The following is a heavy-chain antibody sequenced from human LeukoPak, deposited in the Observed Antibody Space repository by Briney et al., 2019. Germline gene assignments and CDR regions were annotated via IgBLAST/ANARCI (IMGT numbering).Heavy chain of an antibody. J-gene: IGHJ6*02. D-gene: IGHD6-19*01. V-gene: IGHV4-30-2*01. CDR3: ARGPYSSGWSNYYYGMDV. CDR1: GYAITSGGFS. Sequence: SETLSLTCTVSGYAITSGGFSWNWIRQPPGKGLEWIGCIYDRGPAYYNPSLKSRVTISVDTSKNQFSLKLSSVTAADTAVYYCARGPYSSGWSNYYYGMDVWGQGTTVTVSS. CDR2: IYDRGPA.